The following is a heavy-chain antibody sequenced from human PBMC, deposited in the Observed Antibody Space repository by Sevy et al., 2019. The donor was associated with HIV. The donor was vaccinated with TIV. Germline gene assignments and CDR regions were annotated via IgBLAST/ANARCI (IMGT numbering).Heavy chain of an antibody. V-gene: IGHV1-18*01. CDR2: ISAYNGNT. J-gene: IGHJ4*02. CDR1: GYTFTSYG. D-gene: IGHD3-22*01. CDR3: ARDLGGYYDSSGYYPIDY. Sequence: ASVKVSCKASGYTFTSYGICWVRQAPGQGLEWMGWISAYNGNTNYAQKLQGRVTMTTDTSTSTAYMELRSLRSDDTALYFYARDLGGYYDSSGYYPIDYWGQGTLVTVSS.